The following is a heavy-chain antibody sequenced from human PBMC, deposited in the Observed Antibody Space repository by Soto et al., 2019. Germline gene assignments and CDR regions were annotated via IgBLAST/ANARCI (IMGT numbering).Heavy chain of an antibody. Sequence: EVQLVESGGGLVKPGGSLRLSCAASGFTFSNAWMSWVRQAPGKGLEWVGRIKSKTDGGTTDYASPVKGRLTFSSDDLNITLYMQMNSLKTEDKAVYYCTTDFMITFGEVLVLNGAFDIWGQGTMVTVSS. CDR3: TTDFMITFGEVLVLNGAFDI. CDR1: GFTFSNAW. V-gene: IGHV3-15*01. J-gene: IGHJ3*02. D-gene: IGHD3-16*02. CDR2: IKSKTDGGTT.